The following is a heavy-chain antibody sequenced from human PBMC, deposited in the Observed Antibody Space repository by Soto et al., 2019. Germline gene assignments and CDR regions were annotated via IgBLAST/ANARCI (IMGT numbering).Heavy chain of an antibody. Sequence: SETLSLTCTVSGGSISSGDYYWSWIHQPPGKGLEWIGYIYYSGSTYYNPSLKSRVTISVDTSKNQFSLKLSSVTAADTAVYYCASDPKYYYDSSGYPTDTAFDYWGQGTLVTVSS. J-gene: IGHJ4*02. CDR2: IYYSGST. CDR3: ASDPKYYYDSSGYPTDTAFDY. CDR1: GGSISSGDYY. D-gene: IGHD3-22*01. V-gene: IGHV4-30-4*01.